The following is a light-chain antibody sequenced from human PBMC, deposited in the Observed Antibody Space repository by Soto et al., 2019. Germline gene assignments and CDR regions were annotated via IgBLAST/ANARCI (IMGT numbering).Light chain of an antibody. V-gene: IGKV3-20*01. CDR3: HQYGSSPGT. J-gene: IGKJ1*01. CDR1: QSVTSNY. Sequence: EVVLTQSPGTLSLTPGERATLSCRASQSVTSNYLAWYQQKPGQAPRLLLFGASIRDTDIPVRFSGSGSGTDFTLTITRLEPEDFAVYYCHQYGSSPGTFGQGTKVDI. CDR2: GAS.